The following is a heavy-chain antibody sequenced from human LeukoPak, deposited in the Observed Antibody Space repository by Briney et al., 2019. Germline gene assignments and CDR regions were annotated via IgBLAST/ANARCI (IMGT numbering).Heavy chain of an antibody. CDR2: IKQDGSEK. J-gene: IGHJ4*02. CDR3: ARDLSRSFSMIRGLIQHREFDF. CDR1: GFTFSTYW. D-gene: IGHD3-10*01. Sequence: GGSLRLSCAASGFTFSTYWMSWVRQAPGNGLEWVANIKQDGSEKYYVDSVKGRFTISKDNAKNSLFLQMNSLRAEDTAVYYCARDLSRSFSMIRGLIQHREFDFWGRGTLVTVSS. V-gene: IGHV3-7*04.